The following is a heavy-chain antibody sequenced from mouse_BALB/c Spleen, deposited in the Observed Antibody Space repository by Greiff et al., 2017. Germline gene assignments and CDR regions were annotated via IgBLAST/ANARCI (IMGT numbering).Heavy chain of an antibody. D-gene: IGHD1-1*02. CDR2: IYPGDGDT. J-gene: IGHJ4*01. CDR3: ARRDGDYAMDY. Sequence: VNVVESGAELVRPGSSVKISCKASGYAFSSYWMNWVKQRPGQGLEWIGQIYPGDGDTNYNGKFKGKATLTADKSSSTAYMQLSSLTSEDSAVYFCARRDGDYAMDYWGQGTSVTVSS. V-gene: IGHV1-80*01. CDR1: GYAFSSYW.